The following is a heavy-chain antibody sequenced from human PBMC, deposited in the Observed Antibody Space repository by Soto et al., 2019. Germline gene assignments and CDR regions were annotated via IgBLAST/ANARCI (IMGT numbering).Heavy chain of an antibody. Sequence: PGGSLRLSCAASGFTFSSYWMHWVRQAPGKGLVWVSRINSDGSSTSYADSVKGRFTISRDNAKNTLYLQMNSLRAEDTAVYYCARDPYYDFWSGSDAFDIWGQGTMVTVSS. V-gene: IGHV3-74*01. D-gene: IGHD3-3*01. CDR3: ARDPYYDFWSGSDAFDI. CDR2: INSDGSST. J-gene: IGHJ3*02. CDR1: GFTFSSYW.